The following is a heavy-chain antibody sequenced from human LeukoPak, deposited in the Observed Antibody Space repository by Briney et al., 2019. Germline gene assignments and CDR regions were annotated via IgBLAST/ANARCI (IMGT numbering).Heavy chain of an antibody. CDR1: GGSISSGDYY. V-gene: IGHV4-31*03. CDR3: ARDTRGDCGDGYCSQAFDS. CDR2: IYFSGIT. Sequence: PSQTLSLTCNVSGGSISSGDYYWIWIPPHPGKDLKWIVYIYFSGITHYNPSLKSRVTISVDTSKSQFSLNLSSVTAADTAVYFCARDTRGDCGDGYCSQAFDSWGQGTLVIVSA. J-gene: IGHJ4*02. D-gene: IGHD2-15*01.